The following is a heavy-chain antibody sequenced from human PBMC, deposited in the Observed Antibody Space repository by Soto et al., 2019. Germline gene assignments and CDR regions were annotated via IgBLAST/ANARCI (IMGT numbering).Heavy chain of an antibody. Sequence: HPRGPLTSSGLASVFPFSSDAMSWVRQAPEKRLYWVSAISGTGGSTYYADSVKGRFTISRDNSKNTLFLQMNRLRAEDTAVYYCAKNIVYYYDTSGSPDAFDIWGQGTMVTVSS. CDR3: AKNIVYYYDTSGSPDAFDI. CDR2: ISGTGGST. J-gene: IGHJ3*02. V-gene: IGHV3-23*01. CDR1: VFPFSSDA. D-gene: IGHD3-22*01.